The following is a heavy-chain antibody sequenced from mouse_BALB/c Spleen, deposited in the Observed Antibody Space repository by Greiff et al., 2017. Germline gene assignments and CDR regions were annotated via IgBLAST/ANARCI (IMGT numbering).Heavy chain of an antibody. Sequence: EVQLQQSGPELVKPGASVKIPCKASGYTFTDYNMDWVKQSHGKSLEWIGDINPNNGGTIYNQKFKGKATLTVDKSSSTAYMELRSLTSEDTAVYYCALYYYGSSPYYFDYWGQGTTLTVSS. CDR1: GYTFTDYN. D-gene: IGHD1-1*01. V-gene: IGHV1-18*01. J-gene: IGHJ2*01. CDR2: INPNNGGT. CDR3: ALYYYGSSPYYFDY.